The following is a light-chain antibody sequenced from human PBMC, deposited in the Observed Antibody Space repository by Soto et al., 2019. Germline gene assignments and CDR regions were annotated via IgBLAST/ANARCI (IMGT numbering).Light chain of an antibody. Sequence: DIQMTQSPFTLSASVGDRVTITCRASQNIGASLAWYQQQPGKGPKLLIYDASSLETGVSTRFSGSGSGTEFTVTISSLQPDDFASYYFQQYTSYPYTFGQGTKLMI. J-gene: IGKJ2*01. CDR2: DAS. CDR3: QQYTSYPYT. CDR1: QNIGAS. V-gene: IGKV1-5*01.